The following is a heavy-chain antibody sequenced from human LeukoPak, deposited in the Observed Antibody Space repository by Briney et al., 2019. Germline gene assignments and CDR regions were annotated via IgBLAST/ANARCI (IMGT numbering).Heavy chain of an antibody. CDR3: ARAPVVGSANYFDF. J-gene: IGHJ4*02. CDR2: ISANGGST. CDR1: GFTFSSYA. Sequence: PGGSLRLSCAASGFTFSSYAMSWVRQAPGKGLEWVSAISANGGSTSYAGSVKGRFTISRDNSKTTLYLQMNSLRAEDTGIFYCARAPVVGSANYFDFWGQGTLVTVSS. D-gene: IGHD1-26*01. V-gene: IGHV3-23*01.